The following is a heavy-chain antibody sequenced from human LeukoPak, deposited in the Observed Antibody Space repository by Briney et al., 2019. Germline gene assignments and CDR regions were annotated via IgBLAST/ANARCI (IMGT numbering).Heavy chain of an antibody. CDR1: GDSISSGDYY. V-gene: IGHV4-30-4*01. J-gene: IGHJ5*02. CDR2: MYYSGST. Sequence: PSETPSLTCTVSGDSISSGDYYWSWIRQPPGKGLEWIAYMYYSGSTYYNPSLKSRVTMSAGTSKNQLSLKLSSVTAADTAVYYCARPYYYDSRIDPWGQGILVTVSS. CDR3: ARPYYYDSRIDP. D-gene: IGHD3-22*01.